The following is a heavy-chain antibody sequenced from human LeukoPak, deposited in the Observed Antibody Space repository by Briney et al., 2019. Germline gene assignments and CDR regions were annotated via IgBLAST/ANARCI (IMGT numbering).Heavy chain of an antibody. CDR1: GFTFSSYA. Sequence: GGSLRLSCAASGFTFSSYAMSWVRQAPGKGLEWVSAISGSGGSTYYADFVKGRFTISRDNSKNTLYLQMNSLRAEDTAVYYCAKTITFGGVIAHYYDYWGQGTLVTVSS. V-gene: IGHV3-23*01. CDR2: ISGSGGST. J-gene: IGHJ4*02. CDR3: AKTITFGGVIAHYYDY. D-gene: IGHD3-16*02.